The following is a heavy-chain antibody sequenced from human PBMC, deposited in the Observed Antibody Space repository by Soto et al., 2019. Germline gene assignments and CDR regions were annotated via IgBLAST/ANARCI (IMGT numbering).Heavy chain of an antibody. J-gene: IGHJ6*02. CDR2: ISSSSSYI. CDR3: ARELERRYYYYGMDV. Sequence: PGGSLRLSCAASGFTFSSYSMNWVRQAPGKGLEWVSSISSSSSYIYYADAVKGRFTISRDNVKNSLYLQMNSLRAEDTAVYYCARELERRYYYYGMDVWGQGTTVTVSS. V-gene: IGHV3-21*01. CDR1: GFTFSSYS. D-gene: IGHD1-1*01.